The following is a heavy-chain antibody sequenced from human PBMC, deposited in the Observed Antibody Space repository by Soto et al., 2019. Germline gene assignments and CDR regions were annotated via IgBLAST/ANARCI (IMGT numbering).Heavy chain of an antibody. CDR3: AKDPNISGWFDP. J-gene: IGHJ5*02. CDR2: ISGSGGST. V-gene: IGHV3-23*01. D-gene: IGHD3-3*02. Sequence: GGSLRLSCAASGFTFSSYAMNWVRQAPGKGLEWVSAISGSGGSTYYADSVKGRFTISRDNSKNTLYLQMNSLRAEDTAVYYCAKDPNISGWFDPWGQGTLVTVSS. CDR1: GFTFSSYA.